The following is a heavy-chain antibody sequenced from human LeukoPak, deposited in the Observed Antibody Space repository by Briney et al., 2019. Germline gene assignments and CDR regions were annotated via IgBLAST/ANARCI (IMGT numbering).Heavy chain of an antibody. CDR2: INPNSGNT. D-gene: IGHD6-19*01. J-gene: IGHJ4*02. CDR1: GYTFTVYY. V-gene: IGHV1-18*04. Sequence: GASVKVSCKASGYTFTVYYMHCVRQAPGQGLEWMGWINPNSGNTNYAQKLQGRVTMTTDTSTSTAYMELRSLRSDDTAVYYCASGPWYSSGWYPDYWGKGNLVTVSS. CDR3: ASGPWYSSGWYPDY.